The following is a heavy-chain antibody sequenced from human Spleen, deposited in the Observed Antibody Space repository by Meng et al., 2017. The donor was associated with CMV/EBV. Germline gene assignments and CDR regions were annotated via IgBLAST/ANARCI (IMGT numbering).Heavy chain of an antibody. Sequence: GGSLRLSCAASGFTFSSYGMHWVRQAPGKGLEWVAFIRYDGSNKYYADSVKGRFTISRDNSKNTLYLQMNSLRAEDTAVYYCAKDFSPYNWNPEGWFDPWGQGTLVTVSS. CDR2: IRYDGSNK. J-gene: IGHJ5*02. D-gene: IGHD1-20*01. V-gene: IGHV3-30*02. CDR1: GFTFSSYG. CDR3: AKDFSPYNWNPEGWFDP.